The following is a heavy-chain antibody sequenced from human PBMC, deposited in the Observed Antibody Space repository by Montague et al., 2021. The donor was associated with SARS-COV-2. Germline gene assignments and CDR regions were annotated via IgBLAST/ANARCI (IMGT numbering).Heavy chain of an antibody. Sequence: SETLSLTCAVYGGSFSGYYWSWIRQPPGKGLEWIGEINHSGSTNYNPALKSRVTISVDTSKNQFSLKLSSVTAADTAVYYCTREGYQVLWSDYYYYGMDVWGQGTPVTVS. J-gene: IGHJ6*02. D-gene: IGHD2-2*01. CDR1: GGSFSGYY. CDR2: INHSGST. V-gene: IGHV4-34*01. CDR3: TREGYQVLWSDYYYYGMDV.